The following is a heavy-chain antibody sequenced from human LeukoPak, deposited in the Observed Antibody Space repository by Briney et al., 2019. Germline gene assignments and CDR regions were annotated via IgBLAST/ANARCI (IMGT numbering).Heavy chain of an antibody. CDR1: GFTVNSNY. J-gene: IGHJ4*02. V-gene: IGHV3-53*01. CDR2: LYSEGRT. CDR3: ARGGGYYPIDY. D-gene: IGHD2-15*01. Sequence: PGGSLRLSCAASGFTVNSNYMNWVRQAPGKGLEWVSVLYSEGRTYYADSVKGRFTISRDTSKNTLYLQVNSLRAEDTAVYYCARGGGYYPIDYWGQGTLVTVSS.